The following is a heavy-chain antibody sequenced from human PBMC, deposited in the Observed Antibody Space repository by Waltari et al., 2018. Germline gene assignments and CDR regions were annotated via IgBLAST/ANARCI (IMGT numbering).Heavy chain of an antibody. CDR1: GLTFSRYG. CDR2: IWYDGSNK. D-gene: IGHD6-6*01. CDR3: ARSSIAARYYFDY. Sequence: QVQLVESGGGVVKNGRYLRLNCAASGLTFSRYGKNWVRQAPGKGLEWVAVIWYDGSNKYYADSVKGRFTISRDNSKNTLYLQMNSLRAEDTAVYYCARSSIAARYYFDYWGQGTLVTVSS. J-gene: IGHJ4*02. V-gene: IGHV3-33*01.